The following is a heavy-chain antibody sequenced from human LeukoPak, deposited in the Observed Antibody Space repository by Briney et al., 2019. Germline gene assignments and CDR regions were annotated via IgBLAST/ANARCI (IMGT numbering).Heavy chain of an antibody. D-gene: IGHD3-10*01. CDR3: ASTPPYYYGSGPEGY. Sequence: PGGSLRLSCAASGFTFGSYSMNWVRQAPGKGLEWVSSISSSSSYIYYADSVKGRFTISRDNAKNSLYLQMNSLRAEDTAVYYCASTPPYYYGSGPEGYWGQGTLVTVSS. CDR1: GFTFGSYS. J-gene: IGHJ4*02. CDR2: ISSSSSYI. V-gene: IGHV3-21*01.